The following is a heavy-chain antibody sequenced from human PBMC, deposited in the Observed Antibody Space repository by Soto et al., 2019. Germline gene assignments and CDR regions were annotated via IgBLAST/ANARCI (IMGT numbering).Heavy chain of an antibody. Sequence: QVQLVQSGAEVKKPGSSVKVSCKASGGTFSSYAISWVRQAPGQGLEWMGGIIPIFGTANYGQKFQGRVTITADESTSTAYMELSSLRSEDTAVYYCARSVGATTGAYYYYYYGMDVWGQGTTVTVSS. CDR3: ARSVGATTGAYYYYYYGMDV. D-gene: IGHD1-26*01. J-gene: IGHJ6*02. CDR2: IIPIFGTA. V-gene: IGHV1-69*01. CDR1: GGTFSSYA.